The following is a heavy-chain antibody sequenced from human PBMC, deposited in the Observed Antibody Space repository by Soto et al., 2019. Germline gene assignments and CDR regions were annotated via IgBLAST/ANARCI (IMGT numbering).Heavy chain of an antibody. J-gene: IGHJ4*02. CDR1: GGSFSSGGYS. CDR2: IYHSVST. V-gene: IGHV4-30-2*01. CDR3: ARGPLLGY. Sequence: SETLSLTCAVSGGSFSSGGYSWSWIRQPPGKGLECIGYIYHSVSTYYNPSLKSRVTISVDRSKNQFSLKLNSVTAADTAVYYCARGPLLGYWGQGTLVTVSS.